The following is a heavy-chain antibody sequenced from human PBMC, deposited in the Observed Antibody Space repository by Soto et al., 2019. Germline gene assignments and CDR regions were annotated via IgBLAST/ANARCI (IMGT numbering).Heavy chain of an antibody. V-gene: IGHV3-74*01. J-gene: IGHJ4*02. CDR1: GFTFSDHW. Sequence: EVQLVESGGGLVQPGGSLRLSCAASGFTFSDHWMHWVRQVPGKGLVWVARINSDGSTTTYADSVKGRFTISRANARNTLYLPMDSLRAGDTALYYCARGYSSGPDYWGQGTLVTVSS. D-gene: IGHD6-19*01. CDR2: INSDGSTT. CDR3: ARGYSSGPDY.